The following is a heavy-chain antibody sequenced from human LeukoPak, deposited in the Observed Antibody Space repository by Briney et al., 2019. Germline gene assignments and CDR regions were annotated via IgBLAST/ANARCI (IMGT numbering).Heavy chain of an antibody. Sequence: GGSLRLSCAASGFTFSRCGMHWVRQAPGKGLEWVAVISYDGSDKYYADSVKGRFTVSRDNSKNTLYLQMNSLRAEDSAVYYCARDEELYYAMDVWGQGTTVTVSS. CDR1: GFTFSRCG. CDR3: ARDEELYYAMDV. D-gene: IGHD2-21*01. CDR2: ISYDGSDK. V-gene: IGHV3-30*03. J-gene: IGHJ6*02.